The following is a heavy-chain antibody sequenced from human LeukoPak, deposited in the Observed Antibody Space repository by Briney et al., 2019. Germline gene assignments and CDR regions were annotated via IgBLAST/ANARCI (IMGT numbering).Heavy chain of an antibody. CDR1: GYTFTNYY. CDR2: INPSVGTT. Sequence: ASVKVSCKASGYTFTNYYNHWVRQAPGQGLDWMGTINPSVGTTRSAQGRVTLTRDTSTNTVYMELSTLRSEDTAVYYCARSVFPYYSGSGSPYNVDVRRNSCFDFWGQGTLVTVSS. J-gene: IGHJ4*02. D-gene: IGHD3-10*01. CDR3: ARSVFPYYSGSGSPYNVDVRRNSCFDF. V-gene: IGHV1-46*01.